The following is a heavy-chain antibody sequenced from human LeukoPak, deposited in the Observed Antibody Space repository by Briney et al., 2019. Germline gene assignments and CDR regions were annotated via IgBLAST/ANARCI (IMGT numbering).Heavy chain of an antibody. J-gene: IGHJ3*02. D-gene: IGHD1-26*01. CDR2: INPNSGGT. V-gene: IGHV1-2*02. CDR3: ASNSGSYFGAFDI. CDR1: GYTFTGYY. Sequence: ASVKVSCKASGYTFTGYYMHWVRQAPGQGLEWMGWINPNSGGTNYAQKFQGRVTMTRDTSISTAYMELSRLRPDDTAVYYCASNSGSYFGAFDIWGQGTMVTVSS.